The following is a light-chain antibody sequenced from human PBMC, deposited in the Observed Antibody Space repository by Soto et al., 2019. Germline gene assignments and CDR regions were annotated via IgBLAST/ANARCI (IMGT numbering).Light chain of an antibody. CDR1: SSDVGSYNL. CDR3: SSYAGGNTLVV. V-gene: IGLV2-23*02. J-gene: IGLJ2*01. Sequence: QSVLTQPASVSGSPGQSVTISCTGTSSDVGSYNLVSWYQHHPGKAPKLLIYEVTERPSGVSTRFSGSKSGNTASLTISGLQAEDEADYHCSSYAGGNTLVVFGGGTKLTVL. CDR2: EVT.